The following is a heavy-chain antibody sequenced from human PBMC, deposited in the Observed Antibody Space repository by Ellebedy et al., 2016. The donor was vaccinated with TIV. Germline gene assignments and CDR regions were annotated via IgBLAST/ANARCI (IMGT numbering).Heavy chain of an antibody. Sequence: GESLKISCSASGLTFSNYAMHWVRQAPGKGLEYVSAISNNGGSTYYADSVKGRFTISRDNSKNTLYLQMSSLRAEDTAVYYCAKGGWLEYWGQGTLVTVSS. D-gene: IGHD5-12*01. CDR3: AKGGWLEY. CDR2: ISNNGGST. CDR1: GLTFSNYA. J-gene: IGHJ4*02. V-gene: IGHV3-64D*09.